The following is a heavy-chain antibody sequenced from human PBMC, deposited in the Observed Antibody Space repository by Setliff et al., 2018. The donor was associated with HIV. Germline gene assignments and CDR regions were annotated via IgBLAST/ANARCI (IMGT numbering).Heavy chain of an antibody. D-gene: IGHD3-10*01. V-gene: IGHV3-9*01. CDR1: GFTFDDYA. CDR3: AKIAYGSGTYYDPRGAFDI. J-gene: IGHJ3*02. Sequence: SLKISCAASGFTFDDYAMHWVRQAPGKGLEWVSGISWNSGSIGYADSVKGRFTISRDNAKNSLYLQMNSLRAEDTALYYCAKIAYGSGTYYDPRGAFDIWGQGTMVTVSS. CDR2: ISWNSGSI.